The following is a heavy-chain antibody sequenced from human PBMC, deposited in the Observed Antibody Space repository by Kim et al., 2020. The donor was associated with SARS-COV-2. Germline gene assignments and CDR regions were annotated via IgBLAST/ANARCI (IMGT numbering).Heavy chain of an antibody. CDR2: ISYDGSNK. Sequence: GGSLRLSCAASGFTFSSYGMHWVRQAPGKGLEWVAVISYDGSNKYYADSVKGRFTISRDNSKNTLYLQMNSLRAEDTAVYYCAKDRTYLGSGSYMDYWGQGTLVTVSS. J-gene: IGHJ4*02. CDR1: GFTFSSYG. V-gene: IGHV3-30*18. CDR3: AKDRTYLGSGSYMDY. D-gene: IGHD3-10*01.